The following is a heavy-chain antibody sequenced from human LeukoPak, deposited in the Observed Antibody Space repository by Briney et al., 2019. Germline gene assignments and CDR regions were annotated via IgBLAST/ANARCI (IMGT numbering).Heavy chain of an antibody. CDR3: AELGITMIGGV. V-gene: IGHV3-48*03. CDR1: GFTFSSYK. CDR2: ISSSGSTI. Sequence: PGGSLRLSCAASGFTFSSYKMNWVRHAPGKGLEWVSYISSSGSTIYYADSVKGRFTISRDNAKNSLYLQMNSLRAEDTAVYYCAELGITMIGGVWGKGTTVTISS. D-gene: IGHD3-10*02. J-gene: IGHJ6*04.